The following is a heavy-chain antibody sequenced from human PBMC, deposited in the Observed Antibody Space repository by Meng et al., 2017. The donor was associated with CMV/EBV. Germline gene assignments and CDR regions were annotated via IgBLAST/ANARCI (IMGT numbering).Heavy chain of an antibody. J-gene: IGHJ6*02. CDR2: IIPIFGTA. CDR3: ASGRGEITIFGVVTAETSYYYGMDV. Sequence: SVKVSCKASGYTFTSYGISWVRQAPGQGLEWMGGIIPIFGTANYAQKFQGRVTITTDESTSTAYMELSSLRSEDTAVYYCASGRGEITIFGVVTAETSYYYGMDVWGQGTTVTVSS. CDR1: GYTFTSYG. D-gene: IGHD3-3*01. V-gene: IGHV1-69*05.